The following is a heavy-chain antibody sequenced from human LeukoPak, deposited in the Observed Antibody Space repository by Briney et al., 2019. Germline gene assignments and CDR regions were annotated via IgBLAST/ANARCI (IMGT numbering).Heavy chain of an antibody. CDR3: ARVQAGKWDFDF. D-gene: IGHD2-8*01. Sequence: GGSLRLSCVASGFTFSSFGVHWVRQAPGKGLEWVAFIRFDGSNKYYADSVKGRFTISRDNSNNTLYLQMNSLRAEDTAVYFCARVQAGKWDFDFWGQGTLVTVSS. V-gene: IGHV3-30*02. CDR2: IRFDGSNK. J-gene: IGHJ4*02. CDR1: GFTFSSFG.